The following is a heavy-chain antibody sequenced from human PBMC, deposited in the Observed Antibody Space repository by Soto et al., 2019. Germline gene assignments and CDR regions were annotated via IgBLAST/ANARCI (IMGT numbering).Heavy chain of an antibody. CDR1: GGSMTSRY. D-gene: IGHD6-19*01. J-gene: IGHJ4*01. CDR3: ARDYYGSGWVDR. Sequence: QVQLQESGPGLVKPSETLSLTCTVSGGSMTSRYWGWIRQLPGKGLEWIGYIYYSGRTNYNPSLKSRVIISVDTSKNQFSLKLSSVTAADTAVYYCARDYYGSGWVDRWGQGTLLTVSS. CDR2: IYYSGRT. V-gene: IGHV4-59*11.